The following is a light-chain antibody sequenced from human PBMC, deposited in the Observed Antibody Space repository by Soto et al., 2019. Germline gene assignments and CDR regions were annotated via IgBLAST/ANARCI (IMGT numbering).Light chain of an antibody. Sequence: EIVMTQSPATLSVSPGERATLSFRASQSVRSNFAWYQQKPGQAPRLLIYGASTRATGIPARFSGSGSGTEFTVTISSLQSEDFAVYYCQPYNNWPRWTFGQGTKVEIK. CDR2: GAS. J-gene: IGKJ1*01. V-gene: IGKV3-15*01. CDR3: QPYNNWPRWT. CDR1: QSVRSN.